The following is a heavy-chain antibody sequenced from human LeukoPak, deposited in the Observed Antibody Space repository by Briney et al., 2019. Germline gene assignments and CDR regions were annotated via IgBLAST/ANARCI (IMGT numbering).Heavy chain of an antibody. CDR1: GFTFSSYS. CDR2: ISSSSSYI. CDR3: ARDPRELYYYDSSGYYVGY. V-gene: IGHV3-21*01. Sequence: GGSLRLSCAGSGFTFSSYSMNWVRQAPGKGLEWVSSISSSSSYIYYADSVKGRFTISRDNAKNSLYLQMNSLRAEDTAVYYCARDPRELYYYDSSGYYVGYWGQGTLVTVSS. J-gene: IGHJ4*02. D-gene: IGHD3-22*01.